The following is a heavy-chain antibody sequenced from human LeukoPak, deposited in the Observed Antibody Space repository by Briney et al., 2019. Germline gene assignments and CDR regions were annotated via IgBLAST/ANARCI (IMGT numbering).Heavy chain of an antibody. J-gene: IGHJ3*02. CDR1: GYTFTRYY. D-gene: IGHD2-21*02. CDR3: ARVGCGGDCYADAFDI. CDR2: INPSGGST. Sequence: ASVTDSCKASGYTFTRYYMHWVRQPPGQGLEWMGIINPSGGSTSYAQKFQGRVTMNRDTSTSTVYMELSSLRSEDTAIYYCARVGCGGDCYADAFDIWGQGTMVTVSS. V-gene: IGHV1-46*01.